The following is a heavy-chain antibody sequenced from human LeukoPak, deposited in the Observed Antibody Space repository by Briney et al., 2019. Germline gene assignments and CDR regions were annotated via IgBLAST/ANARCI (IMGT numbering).Heavy chain of an antibody. J-gene: IGHJ3*02. CDR3: ARHMGTVVTGTGGDAFDT. V-gene: IGHV4-39*01. CDR1: GASVSSSTYY. Sequence: SETLSLTCAVSGASVSSSTYYWGWIRQPPGKGLEWIGTFYYSGSTYYNPSLKSRVTISVDRSKNQFSLELTSVTAADTAVYHCARHMGTVVTGTGGDAFDTWGQGTMVTVSS. CDR2: FYYSGST. D-gene: IGHD6-13*01.